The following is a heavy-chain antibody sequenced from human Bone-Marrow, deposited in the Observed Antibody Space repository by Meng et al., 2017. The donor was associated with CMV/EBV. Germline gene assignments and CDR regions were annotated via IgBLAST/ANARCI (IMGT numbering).Heavy chain of an antibody. CDR3: ARCAVSLTQYYYYGMDV. Sequence: SVKVSCKAAGGIFSSYAISWVRQAPGQGLEGMGGIIPILGIANYVQKFQGRVTITADKSTSTAYMELSSLRSEDTAAYYCARCAVSLTQYYYYGMDVWGQGTMVTVSS. CDR2: IIPILGIA. D-gene: IGHD4-23*01. CDR1: GGIFSSYA. V-gene: IGHV1-69*10. J-gene: IGHJ6*02.